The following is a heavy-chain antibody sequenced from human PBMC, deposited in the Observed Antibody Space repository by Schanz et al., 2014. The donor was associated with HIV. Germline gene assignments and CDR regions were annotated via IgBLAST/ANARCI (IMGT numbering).Heavy chain of an antibody. CDR2: IWYDGSKK. CDR1: GFTFSNYG. D-gene: IGHD3-22*01. V-gene: IGHV3-33*06. CDR3: AKVLIPMIAVPYYGMDV. J-gene: IGHJ6*02. Sequence: QVQLVESGGGVVQPGRSLRLSCAASGFTFSNYGMHWVRQAPGKGLEWVAVIWYDGSKKYYADSVEGRFTISRDNSKNTLYLQMNSLRAEDTAVYYCAKVLIPMIAVPYYGMDVWGQGTTVTVSS.